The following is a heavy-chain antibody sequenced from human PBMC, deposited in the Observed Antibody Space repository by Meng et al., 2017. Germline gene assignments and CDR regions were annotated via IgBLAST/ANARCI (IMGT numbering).Heavy chain of an antibody. CDR2: IYYSGST. V-gene: IGHV4-39*07. J-gene: IGHJ3*02. CDR1: GGSISSSRYY. Sequence: SCTVSGGSISSSRYYWGWIRQPPGKGLEWIGSIYYSGSTYYNPSLKSRVTISVDTSKNQFSLKLSSVTAADTAVYYCARDHASYYAFDIWGQGTMVTVSS. D-gene: IGHD1-26*01. CDR3: ARDHASYYAFDI.